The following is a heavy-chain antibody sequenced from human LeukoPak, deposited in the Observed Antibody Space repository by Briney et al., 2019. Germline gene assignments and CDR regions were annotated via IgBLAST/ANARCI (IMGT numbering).Heavy chain of an antibody. CDR2: ILFDGRNK. D-gene: IGHD2-2*01. Sequence: QPGRSLRLSCAASGFTFGSYGMRWVRLAPGKGLECVAVILFDGRNKYCADYVKGRFTISRDNSKNPLYLQMNSLRAEDTAVYYCARARLMELSQYQLPPYGMDVWGQGTTVTVSS. V-gene: IGHV3-30*19. CDR1: GFTFGSYG. CDR3: ARARLMELSQYQLPPYGMDV. J-gene: IGHJ6*02.